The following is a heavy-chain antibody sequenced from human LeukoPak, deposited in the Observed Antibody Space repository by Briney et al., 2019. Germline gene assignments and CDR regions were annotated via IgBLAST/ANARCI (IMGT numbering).Heavy chain of an antibody. J-gene: IGHJ4*02. Sequence: PSETLSLTCTVSGGSISTSSSYWGWIRQPPGKGLEWIGSIYYNGSTYYNTSLKSRVTISVDTSKNQFSLKLSSVTAADTAVYYCAREGGAYKYYDSSGYLFDCWGQGTLVTVSS. V-gene: IGHV4-39*07. CDR1: GGSISTSSSY. CDR3: AREGGAYKYYDSSGYLFDC. CDR2: IYYNGST. D-gene: IGHD3-22*01.